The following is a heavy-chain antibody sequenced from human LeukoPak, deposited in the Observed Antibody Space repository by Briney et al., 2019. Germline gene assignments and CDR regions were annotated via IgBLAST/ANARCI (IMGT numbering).Heavy chain of an antibody. CDR1: GFTFDDYA. CDR3: AKVWPIFVVVPAAPFDY. V-gene: IGHV3-9*01. D-gene: IGHD2-2*01. Sequence: PGRSLRLSCAASGFTFDDYAMHWVRQAPGKGLEWVSGISWNSGSIGYADSVKGRFTISRDNSKNTLYLQMNSLRAEDTAVYYCAKVWPIFVVVPAAPFDYWGQGTLVTVSS. J-gene: IGHJ4*02. CDR2: ISWNSGSI.